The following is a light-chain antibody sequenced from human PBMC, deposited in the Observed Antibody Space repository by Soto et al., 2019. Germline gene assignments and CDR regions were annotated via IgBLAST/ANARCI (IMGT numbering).Light chain of an antibody. J-gene: IGKJ2*01. V-gene: IGKV1-39*01. CDR2: AAS. CDR1: QSISSY. Sequence: DIQMTQSPSSLSAYVGDRVTITCRASQSISSYLNWYQQKPGKAPKLLIYAASSLQSGVPSRFSGSGSGTDFTLTISSLQPEHFATYYCPQSYSTPYTFGHGTK. CDR3: PQSYSTPYT.